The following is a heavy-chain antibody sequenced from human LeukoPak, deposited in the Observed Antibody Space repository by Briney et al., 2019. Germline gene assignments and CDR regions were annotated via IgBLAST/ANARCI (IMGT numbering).Heavy chain of an antibody. CDR1: GGSISSGSYY. CDR2: IYTSGGT. Sequence: SETLSLTCTVSGGSISSGSYYWNWIRQPAGKGLEWIGRIYTSGGTKYNPSLKSRITISVDTSKNQFSLKLSSVTAADTAVYYCARVELFGEFLTTPSFFDYWGQGTLVTVSS. J-gene: IGHJ4*02. D-gene: IGHD3-10*01. V-gene: IGHV4-61*02. CDR3: ARVELFGEFLTTPSFFDY.